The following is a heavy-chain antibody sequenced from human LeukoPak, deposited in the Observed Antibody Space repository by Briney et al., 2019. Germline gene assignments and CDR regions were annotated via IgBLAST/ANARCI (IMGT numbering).Heavy chain of an antibody. Sequence: GGSLRLSCAAPGFTFSSYAMSWVRQAPGKGLEWVSAISGSGGSTYYADSVKGRFTISRDNSKNTLYLQMNSLRAEDTAVYYCARVQRGIAVALDYWGQGTLATVSS. CDR3: ARVQRGIAVALDY. V-gene: IGHV3-23*01. D-gene: IGHD6-19*01. CDR2: ISGSGGST. CDR1: GFTFSSYA. J-gene: IGHJ4*02.